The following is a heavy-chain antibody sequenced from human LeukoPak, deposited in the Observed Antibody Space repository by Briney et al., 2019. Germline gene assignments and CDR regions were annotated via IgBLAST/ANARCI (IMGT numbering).Heavy chain of an antibody. D-gene: IGHD3-22*01. CDR2: IYTSGST. CDR1: GGSISSYY. V-gene: IGHV4-4*07. Sequence: SETLSLTCTVSGGSISSYYWSWIRQPAGKGLEWIGRIYTSGSTNYNPSLKSRVTMSVDTSKNQFSLKLSSVTAADTAVYYCARDNCYYDSSGYYAPYYYYGMDVWGQGTTVTVSS. CDR3: ARDNCYYDSSGYYAPYYYYGMDV. J-gene: IGHJ6*02.